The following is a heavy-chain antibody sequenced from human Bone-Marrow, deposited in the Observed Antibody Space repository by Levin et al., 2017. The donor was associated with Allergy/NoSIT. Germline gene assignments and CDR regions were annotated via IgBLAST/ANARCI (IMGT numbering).Heavy chain of an antibody. Sequence: GGSLRLSCKGSGYSFNSYWIAWVRQMPGKGLEWMGIIYPGDSDTRYSPSFQGQVTISADKSISTAYLQWSSLKASDTAMYYCARLFGSGSYSPIGLWGQGTLVTVSS. CDR2: IYPGDSDT. CDR3: ARLFGSGSYSPIGL. CDR1: GYSFNSYW. J-gene: IGHJ4*02. V-gene: IGHV5-51*01. D-gene: IGHD3-10*01.